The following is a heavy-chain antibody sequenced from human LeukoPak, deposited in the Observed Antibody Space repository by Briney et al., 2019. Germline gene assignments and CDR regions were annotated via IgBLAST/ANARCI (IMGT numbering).Heavy chain of an antibody. CDR2: ISYDGSNK. CDR3: AKLRSGYYSDAFDI. V-gene: IGHV3-30*18. J-gene: IGHJ3*02. Sequence: PGGSLRLSCAASGFTFSSYGMHWVSQAPGKGLEWVAVISYDGSNKYYADSVKGRFTISRDNSKNTLYLQMNSLRAEDTAVYYCAKLRSGYYSDAFDIWGQGTMVTVSS. D-gene: IGHD3-22*01. CDR1: GFTFSSYG.